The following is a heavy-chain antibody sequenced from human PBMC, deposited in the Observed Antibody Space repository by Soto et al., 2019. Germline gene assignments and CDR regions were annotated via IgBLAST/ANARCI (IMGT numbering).Heavy chain of an antibody. CDR3: TSDSPITIFGVADY. CDR1: GFTFGDYA. Sequence: EVQLVESGGGLVQPGRSLRLSCTASGFTFGDYAMSWFRQAPGKGLEWVGFIRSKAYGGTTEYAASVKGRFTISRDDSKSIAYLQMKSLKTEDTAVYYCTSDSPITIFGVADYWGQGTLVTVSS. D-gene: IGHD3-3*01. CDR2: IRSKAYGGTT. J-gene: IGHJ4*02. V-gene: IGHV3-49*03.